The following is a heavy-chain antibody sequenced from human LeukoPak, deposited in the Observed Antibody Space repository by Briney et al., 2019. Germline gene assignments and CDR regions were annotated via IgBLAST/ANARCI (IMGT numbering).Heavy chain of an antibody. CDR3: AREPFWSGYYSNLHFDY. J-gene: IGHJ4*02. D-gene: IGHD3-3*01. CDR2: ISSSSRTI. Sequence: PGGSLRLSCAASGFTFSKYSVNWVRQAPGKGLEWVSYISSSSRTIYYADSVKGRFTISRDNAKNSLYLQMNSLRAEDTAVYYCAREPFWSGYYSNLHFDYWGQGTLVTVSS. V-gene: IGHV3-48*01. CDR1: GFTFSKYS.